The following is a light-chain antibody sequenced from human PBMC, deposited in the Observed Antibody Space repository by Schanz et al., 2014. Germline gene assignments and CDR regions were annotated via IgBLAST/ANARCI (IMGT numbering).Light chain of an antibody. J-gene: IGLJ3*02. CDR1: ASNIGAGYD. Sequence: SVLTQPPSVSGAPGQGVTISCTGSASNIGAGYDVHWYQQVPGTAPKPLIFDNTNRPSGVPDRFSGSKSGTSASLAITGLQAEDEADYYCQSYDSSLSEWVFGGGTKLTVL. CDR2: DNT. CDR3: QSYDSSLSEWV. V-gene: IGLV1-40*01.